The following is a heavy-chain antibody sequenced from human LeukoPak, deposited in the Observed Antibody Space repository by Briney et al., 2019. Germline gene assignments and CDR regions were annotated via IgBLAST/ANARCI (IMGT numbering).Heavy chain of an antibody. CDR1: GFTFSSYS. J-gene: IGHJ3*02. Sequence: GGSLRLSCAASGFTFSSYSMNWVRQAPGKGLEWVSSTSSSSSYIYYADSVKGRFTISRDNAKNSLYPQMNSLRAEDTAVYYCARRYDSSGYYWGDAFDIWGQGTMVTVSS. V-gene: IGHV3-21*01. D-gene: IGHD3-22*01. CDR3: ARRYDSSGYYWGDAFDI. CDR2: TSSSSSYI.